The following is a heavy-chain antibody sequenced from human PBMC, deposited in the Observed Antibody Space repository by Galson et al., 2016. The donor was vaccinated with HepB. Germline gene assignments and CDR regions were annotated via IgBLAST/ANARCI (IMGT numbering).Heavy chain of an antibody. CDR3: VQGSTAPAV. CDR1: GFTFRNYG. Sequence: SLRLSCAASGFTFRNYGMTWVRQAPGKGLEVVSSISRSGDSTDYADSVKGRFTISRDNSKNTLSLQMNSLRVGDTAVYYCVQGSTAPAVWGKGTTVTVAS. CDR2: ISRSGDST. V-gene: IGHV3-23*01. J-gene: IGHJ6*04. D-gene: IGHD1-26*01.